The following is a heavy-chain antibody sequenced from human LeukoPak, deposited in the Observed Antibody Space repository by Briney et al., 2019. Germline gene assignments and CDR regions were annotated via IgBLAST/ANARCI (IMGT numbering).Heavy chain of an antibody. Sequence: LSLTCSVSGYSISSGYYWGWIRQPPGKGLEWLAFISHDSNNINYADSVKGRFTISRDNAKNSLYLQVDSLRAEDAAVYYCAREQTWLVTYLDYWGQGALVTVSS. CDR1: GYSISSGYY. CDR3: AREQTWLVTYLDY. V-gene: IGHV3-11*04. D-gene: IGHD2-21*02. CDR2: ISHDSNNI. J-gene: IGHJ4*02.